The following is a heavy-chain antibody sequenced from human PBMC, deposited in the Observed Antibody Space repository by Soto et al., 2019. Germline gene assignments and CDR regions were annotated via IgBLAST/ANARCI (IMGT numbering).Heavy chain of an antibody. V-gene: IGHV1-69*06. CDR1: GGTFSSYA. CDR3: ASVVSQIYYYGIDV. Sequence: QVQLVQSGVEVKRPGSSVKVSCKASGGTFSSYAISWVRQAPGQGLEWMGGIIPIFGTANYAQKFQGRVTITADKSTSTAYMELSSLRSEDTAVYYCASVVSQIYYYGIDVWGQGTTVTVSS. D-gene: IGHD2-2*01. J-gene: IGHJ6*02. CDR2: IIPIFGTA.